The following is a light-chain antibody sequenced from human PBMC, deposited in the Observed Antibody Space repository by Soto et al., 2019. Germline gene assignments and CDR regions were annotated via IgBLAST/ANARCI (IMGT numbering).Light chain of an antibody. CDR2: DVS. CDR3: QQYESFSAT. CDR1: QSVSGW. Sequence: DIQMTQSPSSLSASVGDRVTITCRASQSVSGWLAWYQQKPGKAPKLLSYDVSALPRAVPPRFSGSGSGTQFTLTISGLQPDDFATYYCQQYESFSATFGPGTKVDIK. V-gene: IGKV1-5*01. J-gene: IGKJ1*01.